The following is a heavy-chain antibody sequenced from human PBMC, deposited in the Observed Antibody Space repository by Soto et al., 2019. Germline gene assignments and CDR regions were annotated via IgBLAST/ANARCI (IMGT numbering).Heavy chain of an antibody. D-gene: IGHD3-3*01. J-gene: IGHJ4*02. Sequence: EVQLVESGGGLVQPGGSLRLSCAASGITVTNCFMTWVRQAPGKGLEWVSVISSAGGTYYADSVKGRFTISRDNYRNTRYLTRHTRRAEDTAVYYCARDELGGAYDFWHGGQGTLVTVSS. CDR1: GITVTNCF. CDR3: ARDELGGAYDFWH. CDR2: ISSAGGT. V-gene: IGHV3-66*01.